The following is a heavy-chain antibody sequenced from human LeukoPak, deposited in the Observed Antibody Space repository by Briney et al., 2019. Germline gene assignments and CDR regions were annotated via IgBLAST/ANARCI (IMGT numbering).Heavy chain of an antibody. CDR2: IYYTGDT. Sequence: PSETLSLTCTVSGVSISSYYWSWIRQPPGKGLEWIGYIYYTGDTNCNPSLKSRVTVSLDTSKSQVSLKLSSVTAADTAVYYCARLPLHGYSYGYVDHWGQGTLVTVSS. CDR3: ARLPLHGYSYGYVDH. J-gene: IGHJ4*02. D-gene: IGHD5-18*01. V-gene: IGHV4-59*08. CDR1: GVSISSYY.